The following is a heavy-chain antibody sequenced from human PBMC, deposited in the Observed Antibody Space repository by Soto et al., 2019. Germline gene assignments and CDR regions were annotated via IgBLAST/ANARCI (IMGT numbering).Heavy chain of an antibody. CDR3: VQYCTGNSGRCMVV. J-gene: IGHJ6*01. CDR1: GFTFSSFA. D-gene: IGHD2-8*01. V-gene: IGHV3-23*01. Sequence: EVQLLESGGGLVQPGGSLRLSCAASGFTFSSFAMTWVRQAPGEGLVWVSSISSSGETTYYSDSVKGRFTISRDISKNMVYLLMTSLRAEGSAVYFCVQYCTGNSGRCMVVGGQGTRVSVSS. CDR2: ISSSGETT.